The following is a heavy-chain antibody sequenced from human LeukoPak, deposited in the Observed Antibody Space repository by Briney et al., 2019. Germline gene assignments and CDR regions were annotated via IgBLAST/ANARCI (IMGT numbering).Heavy chain of an antibody. CDR3: ARVSLVRGAPDYYFDY. CDR2: ISHSGTT. V-gene: IGHV4-34*01. D-gene: IGHD3-10*01. J-gene: IGHJ4*02. CDR1: GGSFSGYY. Sequence: PSETLSLTCAVYGGSFSGYYCSWFRQPPGKGLEWIGEISHSGTTNYNPSLKSRVTISVDTSKNQFSLKLSSVTAADTVVYYCARVSLVRGAPDYYFDYWGQGTLVTVSS.